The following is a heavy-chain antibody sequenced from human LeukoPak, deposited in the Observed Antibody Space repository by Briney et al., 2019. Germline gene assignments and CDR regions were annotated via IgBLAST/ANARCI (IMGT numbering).Heavy chain of an antibody. Sequence: PGGSLRLSCAASGFTFSRYSMNWVSQAPGKGLEWVSSISTSSNYIYYADSVKGRFTISRDNARRSLYLEMNSLRADDTAVYYCARDDGAYYDSSGNDYWGQGTLVTVSS. V-gene: IGHV3-21*01. CDR1: GFTFSRYS. J-gene: IGHJ4*02. D-gene: IGHD3-22*01. CDR2: ISTSSNYI. CDR3: ARDDGAYYDSSGNDY.